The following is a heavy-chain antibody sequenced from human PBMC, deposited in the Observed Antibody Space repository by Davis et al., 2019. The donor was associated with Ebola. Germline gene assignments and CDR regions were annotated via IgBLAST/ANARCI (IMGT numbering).Heavy chain of an antibody. D-gene: IGHD2-15*01. V-gene: IGHV1-69*13. Sequence: AASVKVSCKASGGTFSSYAISWVRQAPGQGLEWMGGIIPIFGTANYAQKFQGRVTITADESTSTAYMELSSLRSEDTAVYYCATTERAYCSGGSCYSGIFDYWGQGTLVTVSS. J-gene: IGHJ4*02. CDR3: ATTERAYCSGGSCYSGIFDY. CDR1: GGTFSSYA. CDR2: IIPIFGTA.